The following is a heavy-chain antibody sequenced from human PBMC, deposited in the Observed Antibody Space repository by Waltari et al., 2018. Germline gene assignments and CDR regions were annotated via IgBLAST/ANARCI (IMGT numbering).Heavy chain of an antibody. CDR1: GFIFSSYA. D-gene: IGHD6-13*01. Sequence: DVQLLESGGGLVQPGGSLRLSCAASGFIFSSYAMSWVRQAPGKGLAWVSGINVSGGSTYYADSVKGRFTISRDNSKNTLYLQLNSLRAEDTAIYYCAKHSSTWQTYFDYWGQGTLVPVTS. CDR2: INVSGGST. V-gene: IGHV3-23*01. J-gene: IGHJ4*02. CDR3: AKHSSTWQTYFDY.